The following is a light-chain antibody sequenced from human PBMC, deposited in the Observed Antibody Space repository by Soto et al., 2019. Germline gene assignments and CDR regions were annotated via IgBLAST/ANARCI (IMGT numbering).Light chain of an antibody. CDR3: SSYASSTFYV. CDR1: SSDIGGYNY. Sequence: QSALTQPAPVSGSPGQSITISCTGTSSDIGGYNYVSWYQQHPGKAPKLIIYAVSNRPSGVSNRFSGSESGNTASLTISGLQADDEADYYCSSYASSTFYVFGTGTKVTVL. V-gene: IGLV2-14*03. J-gene: IGLJ1*01. CDR2: AVS.